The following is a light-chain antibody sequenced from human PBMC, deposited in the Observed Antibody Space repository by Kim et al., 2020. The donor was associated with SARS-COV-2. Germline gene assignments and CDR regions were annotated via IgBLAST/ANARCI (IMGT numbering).Light chain of an antibody. J-gene: IGKJ2*02. CDR3: QQYNDWPHCS. V-gene: IGKV3-15*01. Sequence: EVVLTQFPATLSVSPGERATLSCRASESVSGSLAWYQHKPGQAPRLLIYGASSRATDIPARFRGSGSGTEFTLTISSLQSEDFAIYYCQQYNDWPHCSFGQGTKLEI. CDR2: GAS. CDR1: ESVSGS.